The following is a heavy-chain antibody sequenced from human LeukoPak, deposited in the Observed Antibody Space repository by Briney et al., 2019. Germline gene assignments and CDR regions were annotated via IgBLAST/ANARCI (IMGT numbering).Heavy chain of an antibody. D-gene: IGHD3-10*01. J-gene: IGHJ4*02. Sequence: SETLSLTCTVSGGSISSYYWNWIQQPPGKGLEWIGYIYYSGSTNYNPSLKSRVTISVDTSKNQLSLKLSSVTAADTAVYYCARDKYGSGSYDYWGQGTLVTVSS. CDR1: GGSISSYY. V-gene: IGHV4-59*01. CDR2: IYYSGST. CDR3: ARDKYGSGSYDY.